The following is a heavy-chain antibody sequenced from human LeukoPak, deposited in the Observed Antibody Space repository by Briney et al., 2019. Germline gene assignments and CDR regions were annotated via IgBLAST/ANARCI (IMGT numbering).Heavy chain of an antibody. D-gene: IGHD1-7*01. CDR1: GFTVSSNY. V-gene: IGHV3-66*01. CDR3: ARGRNIARTGTTGGSDAFDI. CDR2: IYSAGST. Sequence: AGGSLILSCAASGFTVSSNYMSWVRQAPGKGLEWVSLIYSAGSTYYADSVKGRFTTSRDNSKNTLYLQMNSLRVEDTAVYYCARGRNIARTGTTGGSDAFDIWGQGTMVTVSS. J-gene: IGHJ3*02.